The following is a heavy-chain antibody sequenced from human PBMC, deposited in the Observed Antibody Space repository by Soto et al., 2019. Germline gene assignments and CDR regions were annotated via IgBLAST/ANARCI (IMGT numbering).Heavy chain of an antibody. CDR3: AREFYYGSGSPGY. J-gene: IGHJ4*02. D-gene: IGHD3-10*01. CDR1: GFTFSSYS. Sequence: EVQLVESGGGLVQPGGSLRLSCAASGFTFSSYSMSWVRQAPGRGLEWVSYISSSSSTIYYADSVKGRFTISRDNAKNSLYLQMNSLRAEDTAVYYCAREFYYGSGSPGYWGQGTLVTVSS. V-gene: IGHV3-48*01. CDR2: ISSSSSTI.